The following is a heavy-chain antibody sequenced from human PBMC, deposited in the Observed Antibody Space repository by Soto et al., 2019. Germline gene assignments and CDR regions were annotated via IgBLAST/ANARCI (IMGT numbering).Heavy chain of an antibody. CDR3: AKGRIAVAGPDAFDI. J-gene: IGHJ3*02. Sequence: LRLSCAASGFTFSSYGMHWVRQAPGKGLEWVAVISYDGSNKYYADSVKGRFTISRDNSKNTLYLQMNSLRAEDTAVYYCAKGRIAVAGPDAFDIWGQGTMVTVSS. V-gene: IGHV3-30*18. CDR2: ISYDGSNK. D-gene: IGHD6-19*01. CDR1: GFTFSSYG.